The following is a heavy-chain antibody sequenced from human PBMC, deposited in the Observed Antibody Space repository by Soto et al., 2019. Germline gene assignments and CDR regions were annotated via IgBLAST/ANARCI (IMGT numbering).Heavy chain of an antibody. Sequence: QAQLVQSGAEVKKPGASVKVSCKASENTFSSYYLHWVRQAPGQGLEWMGMIHPSGGGATYAQKFLGRVTMTRDTSTSTVFMELSSLISEDTAIYYCSRGGHITVVTASFDFWGQGTLVTVSS. V-gene: IGHV1-46*03. CDR1: ENTFSSYY. D-gene: IGHD2-21*02. J-gene: IGHJ4*02. CDR2: IHPSGGGA. CDR3: SRGGHITVVTASFDF.